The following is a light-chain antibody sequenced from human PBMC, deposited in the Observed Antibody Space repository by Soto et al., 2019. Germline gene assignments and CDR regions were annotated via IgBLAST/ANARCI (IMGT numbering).Light chain of an antibody. J-gene: IGKJ1*01. V-gene: IGKV3-20*01. Sequence: EIMLTQSPGTLSLSPGERATLSCRASQSVSSSFLAWYQQKPGQAPRLLIYGASIRATGIPDRFSGSGSGTDFTLTISRLEPEYFAMYVCQHYGTSVWTFGQGTKVEIK. CDR1: QSVSSSF. CDR2: GAS. CDR3: QHYGTSVWT.